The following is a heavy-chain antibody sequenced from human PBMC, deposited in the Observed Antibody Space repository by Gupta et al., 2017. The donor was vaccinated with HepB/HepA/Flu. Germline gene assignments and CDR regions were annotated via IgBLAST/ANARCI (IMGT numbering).Heavy chain of an antibody. Sequence: QVQLVESGGGVVQPGRSLRLSCAASGFTFRSYGMHWVRQAPGKGLEWVAVIWYDGSNKFYAASVKGRFTISRDNSKNTLYLQMNSLRAEDTAMFDCARVVGGYSGYADYWGQGTLVTVSS. CDR3: ARVVGGYSGYADY. V-gene: IGHV3-33*01. D-gene: IGHD5-12*01. J-gene: IGHJ4*02. CDR2: IWYDGSNK. CDR1: GFTFRSYG.